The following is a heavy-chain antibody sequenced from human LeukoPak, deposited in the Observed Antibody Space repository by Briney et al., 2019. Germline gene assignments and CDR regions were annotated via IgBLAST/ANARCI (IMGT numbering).Heavy chain of an antibody. CDR3: ARDLGDWEAFDI. CDR1: GYTFTSYG. D-gene: IGHD2-21*02. J-gene: IGHJ3*02. V-gene: IGHV1-2*04. Sequence: ASVKVSCKASGYTFTSYGISWVRQAPGQGLEWMGWINPNSGGTNYAQKFQGWVTMTRDTSISTAYMELSRLRPDDTAVYYCARDLGDWEAFDIWGQGTMVTVSS. CDR2: INPNSGGT.